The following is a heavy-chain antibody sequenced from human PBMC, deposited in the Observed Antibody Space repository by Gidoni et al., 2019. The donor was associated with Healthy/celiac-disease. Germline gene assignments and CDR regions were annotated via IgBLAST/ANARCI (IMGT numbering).Heavy chain of an antibody. CDR1: GFTFSSYG. D-gene: IGHD3-3*01. CDR3: ARPRATIFGVVNYFDY. CDR2: SGYDGSNK. J-gene: IGHJ4*02. V-gene: IGHV3-33*01. Sequence: QVQLVESGGGVVQPGGSLRLSCAASGFTFSSYGMPWVRQAPGKGLEWVAVSGYDGSNKYYADAVKGRFTISRDNSKNPLYLQMNSLRAEDTAVYYCARPRATIFGVVNYFDYWGQGTLVTVSS.